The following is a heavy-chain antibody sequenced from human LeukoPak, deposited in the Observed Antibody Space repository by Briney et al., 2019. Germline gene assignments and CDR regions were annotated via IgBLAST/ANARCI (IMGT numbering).Heavy chain of an antibody. Sequence: GESLKISCEGSGYNFVSNWISWVRQMPGKGLEWMGSIDPSDSYIKYSPSFLGHVTLSVDQSTTTAYLQWSSLKASDTAVYYCARLGDESSVADTNFGFWGQGALVTVSS. CDR3: ARLGDESSVADTNFGF. V-gene: IGHV5-10-1*01. J-gene: IGHJ4*02. CDR1: GYNFVSNW. CDR2: IDPSDSYI. D-gene: IGHD6-19*01.